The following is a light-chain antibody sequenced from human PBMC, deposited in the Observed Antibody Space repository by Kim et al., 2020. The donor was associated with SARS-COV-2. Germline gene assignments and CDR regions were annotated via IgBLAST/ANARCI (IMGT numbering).Light chain of an antibody. CDR3: CSYAGSYTSYVV. CDR1: SSDVGGYNY. CDR2: DVS. V-gene: IGLV2-11*01. J-gene: IGLJ2*01. Sequence: VPISCNGTSSDVGGYNYVSWYQQHPGKAPKLMIYDVSKRPSGVPDRFSGSKSGNTASLTISGLQAEDEADYYCCSYAGSYTSYVVFGGGTQLTVL.